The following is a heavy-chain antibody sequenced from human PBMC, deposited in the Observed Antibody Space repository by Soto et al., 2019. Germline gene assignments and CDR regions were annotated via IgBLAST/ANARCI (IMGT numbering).Heavy chain of an antibody. D-gene: IGHD2-15*01. V-gene: IGHV4-39*02. CDR3: ARPVWYCSWGSRYSTWLDP. Sequence: LETLCLTCTVSGGTISSSSYYWGWIRQPPGQGLVWIGSIYYSGSTYYNPSLKRRATVSGDTAKNHFSLNPSSVTAADTAVYYCARPVWYCSWGSRYSTWLDPWGQGTLVTVSS. CDR2: IYYSGST. CDR1: GGTISSSSYY. J-gene: IGHJ5*02.